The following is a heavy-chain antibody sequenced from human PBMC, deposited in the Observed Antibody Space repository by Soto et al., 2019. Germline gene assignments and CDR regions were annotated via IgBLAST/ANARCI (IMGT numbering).Heavy chain of an antibody. J-gene: IGHJ4*01. CDR3: EKAGFWSGYYILVDY. Sequence: EVQLVESGGGLVQPGRSLRLSCAASGFTFDDYAMHWVRQAPGKGLEWVSGISWNSGSIGYADSVKGRFTISRDNAKNSLYLQMNRLRAEDTALYYCEKAGFWSGYYILVDYWGHGTLVTVSS. V-gene: IGHV3-9*01. CDR1: GFTFDDYA. D-gene: IGHD3-3*01. CDR2: ISWNSGSI.